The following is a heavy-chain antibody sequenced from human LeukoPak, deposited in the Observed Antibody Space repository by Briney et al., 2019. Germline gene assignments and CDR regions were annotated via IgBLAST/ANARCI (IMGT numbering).Heavy chain of an antibody. CDR2: ISGSGGST. D-gene: IGHD6-13*01. CDR1: GFTFTSYA. V-gene: IGHV3-23*01. J-gene: IGHJ2*01. CDR3: AKDNDSSSWYVFFDL. Sequence: GGSLRLSCAASGFTFTSYAMSWVRQAPGKGLEWVSAISGSGGSTYDADSVKGRFTISRDNSKNTLYLQMNSLRAEDTAVYYCAKDNDSSSWYVFFDLWGRGTLVTVSS.